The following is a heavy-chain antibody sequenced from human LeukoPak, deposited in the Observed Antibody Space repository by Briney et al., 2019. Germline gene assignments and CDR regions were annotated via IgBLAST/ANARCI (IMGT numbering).Heavy chain of an antibody. CDR3: ARDVGGNSPRYYYGLDV. D-gene: IGHD4-23*01. V-gene: IGHV4-30-2*01. Sequence: TSETLSLTCAVSGGSISSGGYSWSWIRQPPGKGLEWIGYIYHSGSTYYNPSLKSRVTISVDTSKNQFSLKLSSVTAADTAFYYCARDVGGNSPRYYYGLDVWGQGTTVTVSS. CDR2: IYHSGST. CDR1: GGSISSGGYS. J-gene: IGHJ6*02.